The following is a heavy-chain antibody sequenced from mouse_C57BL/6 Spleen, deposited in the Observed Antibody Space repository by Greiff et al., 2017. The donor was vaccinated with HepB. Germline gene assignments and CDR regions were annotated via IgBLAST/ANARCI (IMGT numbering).Heavy chain of an antibody. Sequence: VQLQQSGAELMKPGASVKLSCKATGYTFTGYWIEWVKQRPGHGLEWIGEILPGSGSTNYNEKFKGKATFTADTASNTAYMQLSSLTTEDSAIYYYARYPAYYSNYVLAYWGQGTLVTVSA. J-gene: IGHJ3*01. D-gene: IGHD2-5*01. CDR1: GYTFTGYW. CDR3: ARYPAYYSNYVLAY. V-gene: IGHV1-9*01. CDR2: ILPGSGST.